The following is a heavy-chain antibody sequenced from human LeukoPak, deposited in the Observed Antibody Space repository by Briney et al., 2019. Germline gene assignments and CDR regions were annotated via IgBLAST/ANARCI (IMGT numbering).Heavy chain of an antibody. CDR1: GFTFSSYG. D-gene: IGHD3-3*01. CDR3: AKGFYYDFWSGYSDFDY. CDR2: IRYDGSNK. J-gene: IGHJ4*02. V-gene: IGHV3-30*02. Sequence: GGSLRHSCAASGFTFSSYGMHWVRQAPGKGLEWVAFIRYDGSNKYYADSVKGRFTISRDNSKNTLYLQMNSLRAEDTAVYYCAKGFYYDFWSGYSDFDYWGQGTLVTVSS.